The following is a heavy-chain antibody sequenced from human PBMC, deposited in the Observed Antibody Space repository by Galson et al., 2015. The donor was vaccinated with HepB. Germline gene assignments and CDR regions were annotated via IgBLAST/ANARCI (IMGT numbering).Heavy chain of an antibody. CDR3: TRHPEYYYDSSGFQDLVDY. CDR1: GFTFSGSA. V-gene: IGHV3-73*01. Sequence: SLRLSCAASGFTFSGSAMHWVRQASGKGLEWVGRIRSKANSYATAYAASVKGRFTISRDDSKNTAYLQMNSLKTEDTAVYYCTRHPEYYYDSSGFQDLVDYWGQGTLVTVSS. J-gene: IGHJ4*02. D-gene: IGHD3-22*01. CDR2: IRSKANSYAT.